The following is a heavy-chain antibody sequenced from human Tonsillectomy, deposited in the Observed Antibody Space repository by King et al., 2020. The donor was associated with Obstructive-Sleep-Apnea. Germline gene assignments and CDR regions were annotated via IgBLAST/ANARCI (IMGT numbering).Heavy chain of an antibody. CDR1: GFTFSSYS. CDR2: ISSSSSYI. V-gene: IGHV3-21*01. J-gene: IGHJ4*02. Sequence: VQLVESGGGLVKPGGSLRLSCAASGFTFSSYSMNWVRQAPGKGLEWVSSISSSSSYIYYADSVKGRFTISRDNAKNSLYLQMNSLRAEDTAVYYCARDAAKWGFGYFDYWGQGTLVTVSS. D-gene: IGHD7-27*01. CDR3: ARDAAKWGFGYFDY.